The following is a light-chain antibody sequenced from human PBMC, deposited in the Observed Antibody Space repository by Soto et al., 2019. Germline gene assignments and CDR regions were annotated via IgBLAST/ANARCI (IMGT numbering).Light chain of an antibody. CDR2: GNS. CDR3: QSYDSSLNAVV. J-gene: IGLJ2*01. V-gene: IGLV1-40*01. Sequence: QAVVTQPPSVSGAPGQRVTISCTGSSSNIGARYDVHWYQQLPGTAPKLLIYGNSNRPSGVPDRFSGSKSGTSASLAITGLQADDEADYYCQSYDSSLNAVVFGGGTKVTVL. CDR1: SSNIGARYD.